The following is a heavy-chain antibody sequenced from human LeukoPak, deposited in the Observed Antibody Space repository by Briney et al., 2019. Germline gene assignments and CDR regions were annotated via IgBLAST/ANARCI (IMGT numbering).Heavy chain of an antibody. D-gene: IGHD1-1*01. V-gene: IGHV4-61*02. CDR2: IHTSGNT. CDR1: GDSVSSGTYY. Sequence: SETLSLTCIVSGDSVSSGTYYWTWLRQPAGKGLEWIGRIHTSGNTNYSPSLKSRVTISRDTYKNQFSLRLTSVTAADTAVYYCVRDWNGDYFDYWGQGTLVTVSS. CDR3: VRDWNGDYFDY. J-gene: IGHJ4*02.